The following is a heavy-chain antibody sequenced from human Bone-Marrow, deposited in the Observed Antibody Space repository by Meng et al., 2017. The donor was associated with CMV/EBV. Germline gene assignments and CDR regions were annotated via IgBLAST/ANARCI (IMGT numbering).Heavy chain of an antibody. V-gene: IGHV1-2*02. Sequence: ASVKVSCKASGYTFTGYYMHWVRQAPGQGLEWMGWINPNSGGTNYAQNFQGRVTMTRDTSITTAYMELSRLRSNDTAVYYCARDRGARGRAIVVVIAADYWGHGTLVTVSS. CDR1: GYTFTGYY. J-gene: IGHJ4*01. CDR3: ARDRGARGRAIVVVIAADY. CDR2: INPNSGGT. D-gene: IGHD2-15*01.